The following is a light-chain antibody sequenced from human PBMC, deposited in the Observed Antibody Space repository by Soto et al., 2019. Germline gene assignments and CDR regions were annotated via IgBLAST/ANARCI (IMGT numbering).Light chain of an antibody. CDR3: AAWDDSLKGLV. CDR2: KNN. V-gene: IGLV1-44*01. J-gene: IGLJ3*02. CDR1: SSNIGSNA. Sequence: QSALTQPPSASGTPGQRVAISCSGSSSNIGSNAVNWYQQLPGAAPKLLNYKNNLRPSGVPDRFSGSKSGASASLAISGLQSEDESDYYCAAWDDSLKGLVFGGGTKLTVL.